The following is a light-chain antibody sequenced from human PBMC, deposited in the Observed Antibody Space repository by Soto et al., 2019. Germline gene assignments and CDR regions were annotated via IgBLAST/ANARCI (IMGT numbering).Light chain of an antibody. V-gene: IGKV3-15*01. CDR2: GSS. CDR1: QSVSSN. J-gene: IGKJ1*01. CDR3: QQYNNWPRT. Sequence: EIVMTQSPATLSVSPGERATLSCRSSQSVSSNLDWYQQKPGQAPRLLIYGSSTRATGIPARFSGSGSGTEFTLTISSLQSEDFEVYYCQQYNNWPRTFGQRTKVDIK.